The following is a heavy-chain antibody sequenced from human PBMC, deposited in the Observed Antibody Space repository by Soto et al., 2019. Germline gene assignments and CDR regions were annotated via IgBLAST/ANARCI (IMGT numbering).Heavy chain of an antibody. Sequence: GASVKVSCKASGYTFTSYYMHWVRQAPGQGLERKGIINPSGGSTSYAQKFQGRVTMTRDTSTSTVYMELSSLRSEDTAVYYCAIAFGRFGEYHRTLLGYYYGMDVWGQGTTVTVSS. CDR1: GYTFTSYY. J-gene: IGHJ6*02. CDR2: INPSGGST. CDR3: AIAFGRFGEYHRTLLGYYYGMDV. D-gene: IGHD3-10*01. V-gene: IGHV1-46*01.